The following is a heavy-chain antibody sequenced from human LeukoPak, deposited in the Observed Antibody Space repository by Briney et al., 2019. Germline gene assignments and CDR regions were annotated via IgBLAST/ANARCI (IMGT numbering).Heavy chain of an antibody. J-gene: IGHJ4*02. Sequence: GGSLRLSCAASGNYWMHWVRQVPGKGLVWVSHINSDGSWTSYADSVKGRFTISKDNAKNTVYLQMNSLRAEDTAVYYCARGPYSYGSELVDYWGQGTLVTVSS. CDR1: GNYW. CDR2: INSDGSWT. V-gene: IGHV3-74*01. D-gene: IGHD5-18*01. CDR3: ARGPYSYGSELVDY.